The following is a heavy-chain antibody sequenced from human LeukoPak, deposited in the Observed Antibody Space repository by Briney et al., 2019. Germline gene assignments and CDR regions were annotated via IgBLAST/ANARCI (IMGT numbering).Heavy chain of an antibody. CDR3: ARDRGGHYSATMIVLYGIDV. V-gene: IGHV1-18*01. CDR2: ISAYNGNT. J-gene: IGHJ6*02. Sequence: ASVKVSCKASGYTFTSYGISWVRQAPGQGLEWMGWISAYNGNTNYAQKLQGRVTMTTDTSTSTAYMELRSLRSDDTAVYYCARDRGGHYSATMIVLYGIDVWGQGTTVTVSS. CDR1: GYTFTSYG. D-gene: IGHD3-22*01.